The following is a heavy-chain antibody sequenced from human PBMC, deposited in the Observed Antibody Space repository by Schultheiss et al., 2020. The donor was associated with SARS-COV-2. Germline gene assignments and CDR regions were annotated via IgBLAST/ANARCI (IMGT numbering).Heavy chain of an antibody. CDR1: GFTFSTYG. CDR3: ARAVIAATHADY. Sequence: GESLKISCAASGFTFSTYGMNWVRQAPGEGPEWISYINGRGDTMYYTDSLKGRFTISRDNAKNSLYLQMNSLRAEDTAVYYCARAVIAATHADYWGQGTLVTVSS. J-gene: IGHJ4*02. V-gene: IGHV3-48*04. CDR2: INGRGDTM. D-gene: IGHD2-15*01.